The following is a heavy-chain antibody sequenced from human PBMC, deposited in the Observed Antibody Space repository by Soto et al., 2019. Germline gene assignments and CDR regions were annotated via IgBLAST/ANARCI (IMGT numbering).Heavy chain of an antibody. Sequence: GESLKISCAASGFTFSSYAMSWVRQAPGKGLEWVSAISGSGGSTYYADSVKGRFTISRDNSKNTLYLQMNSLRAEDTAVYYCAKLTVGATTPFDYWGQGTLVTVSS. CDR2: ISGSGGST. D-gene: IGHD1-26*01. J-gene: IGHJ4*02. CDR1: GFTFSSYA. V-gene: IGHV3-23*01. CDR3: AKLTVGATTPFDY.